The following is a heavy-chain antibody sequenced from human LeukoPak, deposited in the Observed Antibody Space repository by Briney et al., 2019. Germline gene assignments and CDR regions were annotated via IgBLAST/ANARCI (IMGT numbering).Heavy chain of an antibody. Sequence: PSETLSLTCTASGGSISSSSYYWGWIRQPPGKGLEWIGTIYYSGSTYYNPSLKSRVTISVDRSKNQFSLKMNSVTAADTAVYYCSRHGHPRGYSVYDNDYWGQGTLVTVSS. CDR3: SRHGHPRGYSVYDNDY. J-gene: IGHJ4*02. CDR2: IYYSGST. D-gene: IGHD5/OR15-5a*01. CDR1: GGSISSSSYY. V-gene: IGHV4-39*01.